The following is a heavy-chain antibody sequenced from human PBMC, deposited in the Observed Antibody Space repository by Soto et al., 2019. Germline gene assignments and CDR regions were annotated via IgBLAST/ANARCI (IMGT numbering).Heavy chain of an antibody. Sequence: SEALALTGSVSGGSIRSSNWWSWVRQPPGRGLEWIGEIYHSGSTNYNPSLRSRVSISVDTSNNQFSLKLSSVTAADTAVYYCARDRGGYGGFDYWGQGTLVTVSS. CDR3: ARDRGGYGGFDY. D-gene: IGHD3-16*01. J-gene: IGHJ4*02. CDR1: GGSIRSSNW. CDR2: IYHSGST. V-gene: IGHV4-4*02.